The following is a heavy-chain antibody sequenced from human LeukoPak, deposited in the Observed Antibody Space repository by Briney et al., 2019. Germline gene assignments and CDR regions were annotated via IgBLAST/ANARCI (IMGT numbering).Heavy chain of an antibody. J-gene: IGHJ4*02. CDR1: GFTFSSYS. CDR2: IKQDGSEK. D-gene: IGHD4-23*01. Sequence: GGSLRLSCAASGFTFSSYSMNWVRQAPGKGLEWVANIKQDGSEKYYVDSVKGRFTISRDNAKNSLYLQMNSLRAEDTAVYYCARDSTTVVTYDYWGQGTLVTVSS. CDR3: ARDSTTVVTYDY. V-gene: IGHV3-7*01.